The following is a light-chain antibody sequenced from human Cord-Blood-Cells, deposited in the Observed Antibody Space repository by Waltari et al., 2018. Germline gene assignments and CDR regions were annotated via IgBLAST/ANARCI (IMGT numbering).Light chain of an antibody. CDR2: EVS. CDR1: SSDVGGYNY. Sequence: QSALTQPASVSGSPGQSITISCTGTSSDVGGYNYVSWYQQHPGKAPKLMIYEVSNRPSGVSNRFSGSKSGHTASLTIPGLQAEDEADYYCSSYTSSSTLVFGTGTKVTVL. J-gene: IGLJ1*01. V-gene: IGLV2-14*01. CDR3: SSYTSSSTLV.